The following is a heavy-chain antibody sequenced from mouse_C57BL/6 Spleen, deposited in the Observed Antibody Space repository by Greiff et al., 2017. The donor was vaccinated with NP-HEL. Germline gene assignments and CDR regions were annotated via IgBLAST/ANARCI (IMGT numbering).Heavy chain of an antibody. D-gene: IGHD1-1*01. CDR2: IYPGDGDT. V-gene: IGHV1-80*01. J-gene: IGHJ3*01. Sequence: VQLQQSGAELVKPGASVKISCKASGYAFSSYWMTWVKQRPGKGLEWIGQIYPGDGDTNYNGKFKGKATLTADKSSSTAYMQLSSLASEDSAVYFCASEGYYGTWGQGTLVTVSA. CDR3: ASEGYYGT. CDR1: GYAFSSYW.